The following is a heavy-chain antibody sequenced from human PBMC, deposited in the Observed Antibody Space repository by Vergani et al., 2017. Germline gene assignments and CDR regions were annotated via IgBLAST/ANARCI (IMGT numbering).Heavy chain of an antibody. V-gene: IGHV4-31*03. CDR1: GGSISSGGYY. CDR2: IYYSGST. Sequence: QVQLQQWGAGLLKPSQTLSLTCTVSGGSISSGGYYWSWIRQHPGKGLEWIGYIYYSGSTYYNPSLKSRITISLDTSKNQFSLNLHSLTAADTAVSYCARGLRWGGDYWGQGTLVTVSS. CDR3: ARGLRWGGDY. J-gene: IGHJ4*02. D-gene: IGHD4-23*01.